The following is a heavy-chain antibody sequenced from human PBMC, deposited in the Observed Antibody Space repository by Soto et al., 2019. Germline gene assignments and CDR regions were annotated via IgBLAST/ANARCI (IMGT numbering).Heavy chain of an antibody. D-gene: IGHD2-2*01. J-gene: IGHJ4*02. CDR1: GGSVSSGNSY. CDR2: IHSSGST. CDR3: ARDVPLGYCISTSCFDY. Sequence: SETLSLTCTVSGGSVSSGNSYWSWIRQPPGKGLEWIGYIHSSGSTNYNPSLKSRVTISVDTSKNQFSLKLSSMTAADTAVYYCARDVPLGYCISTSCFDYWGQGALVTVSS. V-gene: IGHV4-61*01.